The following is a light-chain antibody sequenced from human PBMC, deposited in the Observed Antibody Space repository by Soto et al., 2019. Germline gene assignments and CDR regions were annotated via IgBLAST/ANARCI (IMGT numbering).Light chain of an antibody. V-gene: IGKV3-15*01. CDR3: QQYGDWTLT. J-gene: IGKJ4*01. Sequence: EIVLTQSPATLSVSPGERATLSCRASQSVGNTFAWYQQKPGQAPRLLIFSTSTRATGVPARFSGSGSGTEFTLTISGLQSEDFAVYYCQQYGDWTLTFGGGAKVEIE. CDR2: STS. CDR1: QSVGNT.